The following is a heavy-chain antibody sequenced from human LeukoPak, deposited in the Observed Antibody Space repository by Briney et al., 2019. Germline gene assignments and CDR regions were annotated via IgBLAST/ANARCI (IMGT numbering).Heavy chain of an antibody. CDR1: GFTFSSYG. V-gene: IGHV3-30*18. Sequence: GGSLRLSCAASGFTFSSYGMHWVRQAPGKGLEWVAVISYDGSNKYYADFVKGRFTISRDNSKNTLYLQMNRLRAEDTAVYYCAKGMDYYGSGSYWSFDYWGQGTLVTVSS. D-gene: IGHD3-10*01. CDR3: AKGMDYYGSGSYWSFDY. CDR2: ISYDGSNK. J-gene: IGHJ4*02.